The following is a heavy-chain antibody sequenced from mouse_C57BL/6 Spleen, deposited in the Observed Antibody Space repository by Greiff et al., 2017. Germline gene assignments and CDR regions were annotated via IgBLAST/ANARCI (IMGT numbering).Heavy chain of an antibody. D-gene: IGHD2-5*01. CDR3: AGSPRRTIVTTRYFDV. V-gene: IGHV1-39*01. CDR2: INPNYGTT. Sequence: EVQLQQSGPELVKPGASVKISCKASGYSFTDYNMNWVKQSNGKSLEWIGVINPNYGTTSYNQKFKGKATLTVDQSSSTAYMQLNSLTSEDSAVYYCAGSPRRTIVTTRYFDVWGTGTTVTVSS. CDR1: GYSFTDYN. J-gene: IGHJ1*03.